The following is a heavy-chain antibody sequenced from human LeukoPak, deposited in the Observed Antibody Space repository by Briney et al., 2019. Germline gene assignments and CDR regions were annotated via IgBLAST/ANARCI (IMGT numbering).Heavy chain of an antibody. CDR3: AREWGRIAVAGGPGY. D-gene: IGHD6-19*01. J-gene: IGHJ4*02. CDR1: GFTFSNYG. CDR2: IWYDGCTK. Sequence: GGSLRLSCAASGFTFSNYGMHWVRQAPGKGLEWVALIWYDGCTKFHADSVKGRFTISRDNSKNTLYLQMDSLRDEDMAVYYCAREWGRIAVAGGPGYWGQGSRVTVSS. V-gene: IGHV3-33*01.